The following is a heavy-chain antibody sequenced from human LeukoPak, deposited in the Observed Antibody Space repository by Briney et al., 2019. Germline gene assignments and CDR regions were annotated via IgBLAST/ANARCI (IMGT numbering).Heavy chain of an antibody. D-gene: IGHD2-15*01. CDR1: GFTFSSYG. J-gene: IGHJ4*02. CDR2: IRYDGRNK. V-gene: IGHV3-30*02. Sequence: GGSLRLSCAASGFTFSSYGMHWVRQAPGKGLEWVAFIRYDGRNKYYADSVKGRFTISRDNSKNTLYLRMNSLRAEDTAVYYCAKDIDYGDYWGQGTLVTVSS. CDR3: AKDIDYGDY.